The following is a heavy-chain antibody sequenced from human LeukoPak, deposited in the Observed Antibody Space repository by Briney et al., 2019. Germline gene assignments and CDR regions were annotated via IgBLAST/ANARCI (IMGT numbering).Heavy chain of an antibody. CDR2: IWYDGSNK. Sequence: GGSLRLSCAASGFTFSSYAMSWVRQAPGKGLEWVAVIWYDGSNKYYADSVKGRFTISRDNSKNTLYLQMNSLRAEDTAVYYCAKNKLIWGYYFDYWGQGTLVTVSS. CDR3: AKNKLIWGYYFDY. CDR1: GFTFSSYA. D-gene: IGHD3-16*01. J-gene: IGHJ4*02. V-gene: IGHV3-33*06.